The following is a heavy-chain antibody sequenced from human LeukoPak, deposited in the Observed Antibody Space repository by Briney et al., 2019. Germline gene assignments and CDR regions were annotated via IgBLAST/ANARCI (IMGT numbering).Heavy chain of an antibody. CDR3: ARGETARVDY. J-gene: IGHJ4*02. D-gene: IGHD3-16*01. Sequence: PAGCLRLSCAASGFTFSTYNMNCVRQAPGKGLEWLSYIYSGSSTIYYADSVEGRFTISRDNAKNSLYLQMNSLRDEDTAVYYCARGETARVDYWGQGILVTVSS. CDR1: GFTFSTYN. V-gene: IGHV3-48*02. CDR2: IYSGSSTI.